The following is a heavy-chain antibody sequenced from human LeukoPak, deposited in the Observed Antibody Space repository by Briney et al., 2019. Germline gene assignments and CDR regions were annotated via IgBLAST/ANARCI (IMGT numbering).Heavy chain of an antibody. Sequence: QPGGSLRLSCAASGFTFSSYEMNWVRQAPGKGLGWVSYISSSGSTIYYADSVKGRFTISRDNAKNSLYLQMNSLRAEDTAVYYCARDQIGSGWYGYLRSIFAFDIWGQGTMVTVSS. CDR2: ISSSGSTI. CDR1: GFTFSSYE. V-gene: IGHV3-48*03. J-gene: IGHJ3*02. CDR3: ARDQIGSGWYGYLRSIFAFDI. D-gene: IGHD6-19*01.